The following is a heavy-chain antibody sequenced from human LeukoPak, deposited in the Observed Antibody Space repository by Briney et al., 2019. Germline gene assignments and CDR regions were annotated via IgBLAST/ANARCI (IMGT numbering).Heavy chain of an antibody. V-gene: IGHV1-2*06. CDR2: INPKSGDT. Sequence: ASVKVSCKTSGYSFTAYYMHWVRQAPGQGFEWVGRINPKSGDTDYTQKFQGRVTMTRDTSISTAYMEARRLRSDDTAVYYCATLPTARSWGQGTLVTVSS. D-gene: IGHD2-21*02. J-gene: IGHJ5*02. CDR1: GYSFTAYY. CDR3: ATLPTARS.